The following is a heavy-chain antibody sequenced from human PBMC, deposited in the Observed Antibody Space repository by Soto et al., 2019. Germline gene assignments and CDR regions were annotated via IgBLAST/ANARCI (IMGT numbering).Heavy chain of an antibody. V-gene: IGHV4-59*01. CDR3: ARYNSYAIDY. CDR2: IHYSGTT. Sequence: PSETMSLTCTVSGTSISSYYWSWIRQPPGKGLEWIANIHYSGTTNYNPSLASRVTLSVDTSKNQFSLKMTSVTAADRAMYFCARYNSYAIDYWGRGTLVTVSS. CDR1: GTSISSYY. D-gene: IGHD2-8*01. J-gene: IGHJ4*02.